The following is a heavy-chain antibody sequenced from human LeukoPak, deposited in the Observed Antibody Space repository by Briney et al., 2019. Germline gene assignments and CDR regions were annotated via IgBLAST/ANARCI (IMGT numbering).Heavy chain of an antibody. D-gene: IGHD3-22*01. CDR2: ICTAGDT. CDR1: GFTFSSYD. CDR3: AWVGDTSGSYDY. Sequence: GGSLRLSCAASGFTFSSYDMHWVRQAPGKGLEWVSAICTAGDTYYPGSVTGRFTISRENAKNSLYLQMNSLRAGDTAVYYCAWVGDTSGSYDYWGQGTLVTVSS. J-gene: IGHJ4*02. V-gene: IGHV3-13*01.